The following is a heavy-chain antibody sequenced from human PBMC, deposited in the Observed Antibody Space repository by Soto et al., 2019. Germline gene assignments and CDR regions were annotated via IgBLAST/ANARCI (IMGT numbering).Heavy chain of an antibody. CDR2: IYYSGST. J-gene: IGHJ3*02. V-gene: IGHV4-59*01. CDR1: GGSISSYY. CDR3: ARTGGWTYAFDI. Sequence: QVQLQESGPGLVKPSETLSLTCTVSGGSISSYYWSWIRQPPGKGLEWIGYIYYSGSTNYNPSLKSRVTISVDTSKNQFSLKLSSVTAADTAVYYCARTGGWTYAFDIWGQGTMVTVSS. D-gene: IGHD2-8*02.